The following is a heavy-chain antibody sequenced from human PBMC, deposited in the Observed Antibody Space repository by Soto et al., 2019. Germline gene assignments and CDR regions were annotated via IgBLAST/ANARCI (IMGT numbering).Heavy chain of an antibody. D-gene: IGHD3-22*01. J-gene: IGHJ6*02. CDR2: ISASGGST. V-gene: IGHV3-23*01. CDR3: AKRYYYGGSGPYGMDV. Sequence: PGGSLRLSCVASGFSFSSDGMSWVRQAPGKGLEWVSSISASGGSTYYADSVKGRFTISRDNSKNTLYLQMNRLRGEDTAVYYCAKRYYYGGSGPYGMDVWGQGTTVTVSS. CDR1: GFSFSSDG.